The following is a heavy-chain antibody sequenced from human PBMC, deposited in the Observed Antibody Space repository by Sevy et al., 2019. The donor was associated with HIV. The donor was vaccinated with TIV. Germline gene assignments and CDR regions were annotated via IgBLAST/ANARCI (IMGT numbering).Heavy chain of an antibody. CDR2: INHSGCT. J-gene: IGHJ4*02. CDR1: GGSFSGYY. D-gene: IGHD5-12*01. Sequence: SETLSLTCAVYGGSFSGYYWSWIRQPPGKGLEWIGEINHSGCTNYNPSLKSRVTISVDTSKNQFSLKLSSVTAADTAVYYCARGRGATASRAGYYFDYWGQGTLVTVSS. V-gene: IGHV4-34*01. CDR3: ARGRGATASRAGYYFDY.